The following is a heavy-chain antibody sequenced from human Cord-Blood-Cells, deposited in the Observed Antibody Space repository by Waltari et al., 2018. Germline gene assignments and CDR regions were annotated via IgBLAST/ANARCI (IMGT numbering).Heavy chain of an antibody. J-gene: IGHJ3*02. V-gene: IGHV1-2*02. CDR1: GYPFTGYY. CDR3: AREATIFGVVIILNAFDI. Sequence: QVQLVQSGAEVKKPGASVKVSCKASGYPFTGYYMHWVRQAPGQGLEWMGWINPNSGGTNYAQKFQGRVTMTRDTSISTAYMELSRLRSDDTAVYYCAREATIFGVVIILNAFDIWGQGTMVTVSS. D-gene: IGHD3-3*01. CDR2: INPNSGGT.